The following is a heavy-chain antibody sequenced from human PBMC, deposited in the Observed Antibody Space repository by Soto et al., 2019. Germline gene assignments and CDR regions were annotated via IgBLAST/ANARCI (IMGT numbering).Heavy chain of an antibody. J-gene: IGHJ3*01. Sequence: QGQLQESGPGVVRPSQTLSLTCTVSGASISSGDHYWTWLRQPPGKGLEWIGYIYYSGSTFYNPSLNTRVTTSIDMTKSQCSLNLRSVTAADTAVYYCASAKPKDAFDLGGQGTKVIVSS. V-gene: IGHV4-30-4*01. CDR3: ASAKPKDAFDL. CDR2: IYYSGST. CDR1: GASISSGDHY.